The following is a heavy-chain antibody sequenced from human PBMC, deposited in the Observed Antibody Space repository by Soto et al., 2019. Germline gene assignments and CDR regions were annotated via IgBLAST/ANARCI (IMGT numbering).Heavy chain of an antibody. J-gene: IGHJ4*02. CDR3: ARVSGHVYATLIGAFDY. D-gene: IGHD2-8*01. Sequence: QVQLVESGGGVVQPARSLRLSCAASEFTFNRHAMHWVRQAPGKALEWVAVISHNGRSKYYADSVKGRFTISRDNSMNTLDLQINSLRAEDTAIYFCARVSGHVYATLIGAFDYWGQGTLVTVSS. CDR1: EFTFNRHA. V-gene: IGHV3-30*04. CDR2: ISHNGRSK.